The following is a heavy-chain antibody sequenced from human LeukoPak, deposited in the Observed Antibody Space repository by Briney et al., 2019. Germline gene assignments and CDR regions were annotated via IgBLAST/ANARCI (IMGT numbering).Heavy chain of an antibody. CDR2: INHSGST. D-gene: IGHD6-6*01. Sequence: PSETLSLTCAVYGGSFSGYYWSWIRHPPGKGLEWIGEINHSGSTNYNPSLKSRVTISVDTSKNQFSLKLSSVTAADTAVSYCASRRGTRSLVPLAWFDPRGQGTLVTVSS. CDR1: GGSFSGYY. V-gene: IGHV4-34*01. CDR3: ASRRGTRSLVPLAWFDP. J-gene: IGHJ5*02.